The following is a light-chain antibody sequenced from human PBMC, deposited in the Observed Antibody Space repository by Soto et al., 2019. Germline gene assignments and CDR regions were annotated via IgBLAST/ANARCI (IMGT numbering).Light chain of an antibody. V-gene: IGKV3-20*01. CDR2: GAS. Sequence: MVRTQSPATLPASPGEGATLSCRASQSVRSNLAWYQQKPGQAPRLLIYGASSRATGIPDRFSGSGSGTDFTLTISSLEPEDFTLYYCQQDGSSLWTFGQGTKVDNK. J-gene: IGKJ1*01. CDR1: QSVRSN. CDR3: QQDGSSLWT.